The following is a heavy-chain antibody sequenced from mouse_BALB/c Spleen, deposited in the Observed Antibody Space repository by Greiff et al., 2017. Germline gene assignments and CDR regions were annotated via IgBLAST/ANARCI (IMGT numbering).Heavy chain of an antibody. CDR1: GFTFSSFG. D-gene: IGHD2-10*02. J-gene: IGHJ1*01. CDR2: ISSGSSTI. V-gene: IGHV5-17*02. Sequence: EVMLVESGGGLVQPGGSRKLSCAASGFTFSSFGMHWVRQAPEKGLEWVAYISSGSSTIYYADTVKGRFTISRDNPKNTLFLQMTSLRSEDTAMYYCARKYGNWYFDVWGAGTTVTVSS. CDR3: ARKYGNWYFDV.